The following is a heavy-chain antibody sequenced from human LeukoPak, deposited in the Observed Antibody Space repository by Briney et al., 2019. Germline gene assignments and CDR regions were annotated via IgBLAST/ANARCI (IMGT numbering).Heavy chain of an antibody. Sequence: VGSLRVSCAASGFPFSDYWMSWVRQAPGKGMECVSSIRSSRSYIYYADSVKGRFTISRDNAKNSLSLQMNSLRAEDTAVYHCAKDRSDNSTWYVGSHWGQGTLVTVSS. J-gene: IGHJ4*02. D-gene: IGHD2/OR15-2a*01. CDR3: AKDRSDNSTWYVGSH. CDR2: IRSSRSYI. V-gene: IGHV3-21*04. CDR1: GFPFSDYW.